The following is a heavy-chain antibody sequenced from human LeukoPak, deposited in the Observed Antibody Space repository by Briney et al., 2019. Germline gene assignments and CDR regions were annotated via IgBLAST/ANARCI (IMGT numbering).Heavy chain of an antibody. J-gene: IGHJ5*02. Sequence: PGGSLRLSCAASGFTFSSYAMHWVRQAPGKGLEWVAVISYDGSNKYYADSVKGRFTISRDNAKNLLYLQMNSLRAEDTAVYYCAREGSYRNWFDPWGQGTLVTVSS. CDR3: AREGSYRNWFDP. V-gene: IGHV3-30-3*01. D-gene: IGHD1-26*01. CDR2: ISYDGSNK. CDR1: GFTFSSYA.